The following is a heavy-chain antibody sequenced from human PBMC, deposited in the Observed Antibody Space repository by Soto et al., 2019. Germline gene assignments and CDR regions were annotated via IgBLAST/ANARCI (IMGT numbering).Heavy chain of an antibody. CDR1: GYSFTNYW. Sequence: GESLKISCKGSGYSFTNYWIGWVRHVPGKGLEWMGIIYPGDSDTRYSPSFQGQVTISADKSISTAYLQWSSLKASDTAMYYCARQRYYGSGSRLYGMDVWGQGTTVTVSS. D-gene: IGHD3-10*01. CDR3: ARQRYYGSGSRLYGMDV. V-gene: IGHV5-51*01. CDR2: IYPGDSDT. J-gene: IGHJ6*02.